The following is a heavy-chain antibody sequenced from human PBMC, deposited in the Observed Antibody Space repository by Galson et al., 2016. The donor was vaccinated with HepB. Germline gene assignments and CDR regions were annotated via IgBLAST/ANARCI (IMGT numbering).Heavy chain of an antibody. D-gene: IGHD3-10*01. CDR2: ISGRGSNT. J-gene: IGHJ4*02. CDR3: AKDVFTFYYGSGSYPHY. CDR1: GFTFSNYA. V-gene: IGHV3-23*01. Sequence: SLRLSCAASGFTFSNYAISWVRQAPGKGLEWVSGISGRGSNTFYADSVKGRFTVSRDNSKNTLFLQRNSLRAADTAMYYCAKDVFTFYYGSGSYPHYWGRGTLVTVSS.